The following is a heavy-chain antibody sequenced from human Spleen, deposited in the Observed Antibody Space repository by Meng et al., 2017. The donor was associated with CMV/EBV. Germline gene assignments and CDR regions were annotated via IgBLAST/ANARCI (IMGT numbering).Heavy chain of an antibody. CDR2: ISSSSSYI. J-gene: IGHJ4*02. V-gene: IGHV3-21*01. CDR1: GFTFSSYS. Sequence: GESLKISCAASGFTFSSYSMNWVRQAPGKGLEWVSSISSSSSYIYYADSVKGRFTMSRDNSKNTLYLQMNSLRIEDTAVYYCARDYSFDYWGQGTLVTVSS. D-gene: IGHD4-11*01. CDR3: ARDYSFDY.